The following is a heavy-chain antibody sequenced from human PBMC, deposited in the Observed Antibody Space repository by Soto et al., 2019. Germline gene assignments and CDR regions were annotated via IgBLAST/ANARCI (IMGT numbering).Heavy chain of an antibody. CDR1: GGSIGSSNW. V-gene: IGHV4-4*02. J-gene: IGHJ4*02. D-gene: IGHD3-9*01. CDR3: ARLKTYDILNKSDY. Sequence: QVQLQESGPGLVKPSGTLSLTCAVSGGSIGSSNWWSWVRQPPGKGLEWIGEIYDSGSTNYNPSLQSRVTISPDMSKNQFSLKLSSVTAAATAVYYCARLKTYDILNKSDYWGQGSLVTVSS. CDR2: IYDSGST.